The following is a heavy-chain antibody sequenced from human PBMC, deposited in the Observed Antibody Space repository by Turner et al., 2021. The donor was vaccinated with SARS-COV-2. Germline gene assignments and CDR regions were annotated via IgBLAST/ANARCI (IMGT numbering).Heavy chain of an antibody. CDR2: INHIGET. CDR3: ARLVVVRAGVFIIRPYRRGYFDS. Sequence: QVQLQQWGAGLLQPSETLSLTCAVYGGSFSGHMWSWIRQSPGKGMEWIGDINHIGETNYNPSLKSRVTTSVDMSKNQFSLRLASVTAADTAVYFCARLVVVRAGVFIIRPYRRGYFDSWGQGTLVTVSS. J-gene: IGHJ4*02. D-gene: IGHD3-3*01. V-gene: IGHV4-34*01. CDR1: GGSFSGHM.